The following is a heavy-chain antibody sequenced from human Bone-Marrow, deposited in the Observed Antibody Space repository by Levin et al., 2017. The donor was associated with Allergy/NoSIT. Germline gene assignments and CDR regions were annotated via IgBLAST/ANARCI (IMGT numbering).Heavy chain of an antibody. D-gene: IGHD2-15*01. J-gene: IGHJ6*02. CDR2: ISYDGSNK. V-gene: IGHV3-30*18. Sequence: GGSLRLSCAASGFTFRNYAIHWVRQAPGKGLEWVAVISYDGSNKFLADSVKGRFSISRDNSKNTLSLQMNSLRPEDTAVYYCAKDAQSCSGGSCYSLAPYYYYNAMDVWGQGTSVTVSS. CDR3: AKDAQSCSGGSCYSLAPYYYYNAMDV. CDR1: GFTFRNYA.